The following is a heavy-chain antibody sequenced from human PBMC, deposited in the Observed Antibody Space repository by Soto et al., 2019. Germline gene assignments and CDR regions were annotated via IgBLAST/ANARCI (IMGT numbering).Heavy chain of an antibody. D-gene: IGHD2-15*01. CDR3: ASWWAIKGYFTY. CDR2: IYYSGTT. CDR1: GGSITNYY. Sequence: QVQLQESGPGLVKPSETLSLTCTVSGGSITNYYWSWIRQPPGKGLEWIGYIYYSGTTNYNPSTKSRVTISVDTAKNLFSLKLSFVTAGDTAVYYCASWWAIKGYFTYWGQGSLVTVSS. V-gene: IGHV4-59*08. J-gene: IGHJ4*02.